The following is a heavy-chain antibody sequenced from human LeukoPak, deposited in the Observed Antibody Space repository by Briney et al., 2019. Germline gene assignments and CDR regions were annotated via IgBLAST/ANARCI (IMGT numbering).Heavy chain of an antibody. Sequence: PRGSLRLSCTASGFTFSSYWMHWVRQAPGRGLVWVSRINSGGSTTSYADSVKGRFTISRDNAKNTLYLQMNSLRAEDTAVYYCAKDEVLLESWGQGTLVTVSS. J-gene: IGHJ5*02. CDR2: INSGGSTT. D-gene: IGHD3-3*01. CDR3: AKDEVLLES. V-gene: IGHV3-74*01. CDR1: GFTFSSYW.